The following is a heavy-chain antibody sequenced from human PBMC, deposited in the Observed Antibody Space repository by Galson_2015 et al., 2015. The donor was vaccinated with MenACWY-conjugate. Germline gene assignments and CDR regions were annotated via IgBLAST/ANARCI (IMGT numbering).Heavy chain of an antibody. CDR2: FDPEEGAT. Sequence: SVKVSCKVSGDILSELSIHWVRQAPGKGLEWMGGFDPEEGATVNAQKFQGRFTMTEDTSTDTAYMELSSLRSEDTAVYYCTRYNSFIAAGRNFYQYGKDGWGRGTTVTVSS. V-gene: IGHV1-24*01. D-gene: IGHD6-13*01. CDR1: GDILSELS. J-gene: IGHJ6*02. CDR3: TRYNSFIAAGRNFYQYGKDG.